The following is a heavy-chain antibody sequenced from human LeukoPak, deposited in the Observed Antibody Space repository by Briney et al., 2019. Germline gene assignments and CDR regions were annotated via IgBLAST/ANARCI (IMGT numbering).Heavy chain of an antibody. CDR2: IIPISGTT. CDR1: GGTFSSYA. Sequence: ASVKVSCKTSGGTFSSYAISWVRQAPGQGLEWMGGIIPISGTTNSAQKFQGRVTITADESTSTAYMELSSLRSEDTAVYYCARSAYTGGVFENWGQGTLVTVSS. V-gene: IGHV1-69*13. J-gene: IGHJ4*02. D-gene: IGHD2-8*02. CDR3: ARSAYTGGVFEN.